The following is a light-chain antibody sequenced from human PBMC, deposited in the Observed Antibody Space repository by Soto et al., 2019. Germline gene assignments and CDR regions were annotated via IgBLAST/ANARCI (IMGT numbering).Light chain of an antibody. CDR3: QQYGSAPPT. CDR2: HAS. CDR1: ESIDNNF. J-gene: IGKJ3*01. V-gene: IGKV3-20*01. Sequence: EIVLTQSPGTLSLSPGERATLSCRASESIDNNFLAWYQQKPGQAPRFLIYHASSRATGIPNRFSGSGSGTDFTLTISRLEPEDFAVYYCQQYGSAPPTFGPGNKVDVK.